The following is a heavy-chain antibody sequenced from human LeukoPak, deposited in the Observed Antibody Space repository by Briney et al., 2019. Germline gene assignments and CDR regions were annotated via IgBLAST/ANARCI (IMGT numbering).Heavy chain of an antibody. D-gene: IGHD4-17*01. CDR2: FYYSGST. J-gene: IGHJ4*02. CDR1: GGSISRSSYY. V-gene: IGHV4-39*01. Sequence: SETLSLTCTVSGGSISRSSYYWGWIRQPPGKGLEWIGSFYYSGSTYYNPSLKSRVTISVDTSKNQFSLKLSSVTAADTAVYFCARDYGDHAFDCWGQGTLVTVSS. CDR3: ARDYGDHAFDC.